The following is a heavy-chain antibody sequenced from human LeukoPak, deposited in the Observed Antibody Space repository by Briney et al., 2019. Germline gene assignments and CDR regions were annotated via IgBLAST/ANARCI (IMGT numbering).Heavy chain of an antibody. J-gene: IGHJ3*02. V-gene: IGHV5-51*01. CDR2: IYPGDSDT. CDR1: GYSFTSYW. D-gene: IGHD1-7*01. Sequence: GESLKISCKGSGYSFTSYWIGWGPQMPRKGLEWMGIIYPGDSDTRSSPPFQGQVTISADNSLSTAYLQWSSLKDSDTAMYYCARLYQRYRFRLELGKEDDAFDIWGQGTMVTVSS. CDR3: ARLYQRYRFRLELGKEDDAFDI.